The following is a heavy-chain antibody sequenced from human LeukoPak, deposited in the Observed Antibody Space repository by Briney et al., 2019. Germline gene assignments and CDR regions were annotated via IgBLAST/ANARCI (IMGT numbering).Heavy chain of an antibody. Sequence: SETLSLTCAVSGYPISSGYYWGWIRQPPGKGLEWIGRIYHRGSTYYNPSLKSRVTISVDTSKNQFSLKLSSVTAADTAVYYCARGSGYSSGRFDYWGQGTLVTVSS. CDR1: GYPISSGYY. CDR3: ARGSGYSSGRFDY. J-gene: IGHJ4*02. CDR2: IYHRGST. V-gene: IGHV4-38-2*01. D-gene: IGHD6-19*01.